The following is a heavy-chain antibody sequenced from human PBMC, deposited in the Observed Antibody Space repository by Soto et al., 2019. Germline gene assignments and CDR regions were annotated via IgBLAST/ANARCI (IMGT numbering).Heavy chain of an antibody. V-gene: IGHV3-21*06. CDR2: ISSTTNYI. Sequence: SLRLSYAASGFNFTRYSMNWVRQAPGKGLEWVSSISSTTNYIYYGDSMKGRFTISRDNAKNSLDLEMNSLRAEDTAVYYCARGSKDLTSNLDYPGQGTLVTVSS. CDR1: GFNFTRYS. CDR3: ARGSKDLTSNLDY. J-gene: IGHJ4*02.